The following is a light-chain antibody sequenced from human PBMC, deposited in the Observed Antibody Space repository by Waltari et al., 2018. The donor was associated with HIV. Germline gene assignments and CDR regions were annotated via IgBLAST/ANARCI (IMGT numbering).Light chain of an antibody. CDR2: DAS. J-gene: IGKJ1*01. Sequence: EIVLTQSPVTLSLSPGAGANLSCSASQNIRNYLGWYQQRSGQPPRLLIYDASTRATGIPARFTGSGSGTDFTLTIDSLEPEDFAMYYCQQRSNWPGTFGPGTRVDVK. CDR3: QQRSNWPGT. CDR1: QNIRNY. V-gene: IGKV3-11*01.